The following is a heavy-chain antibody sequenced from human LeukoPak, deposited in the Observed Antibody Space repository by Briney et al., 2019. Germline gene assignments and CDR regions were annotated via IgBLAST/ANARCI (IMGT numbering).Heavy chain of an antibody. Sequence: PGGSLRLSCAASGFTFSSYSMNWVRQAPGKGLEWVSSISSSSSYIYYADSVKGRFTISRDNSKNTLYLQMNSLRAEDTAVYYCAKDLSKSYGDYGTSGAFDIWGQGTQVTVSS. CDR1: GFTFSSYS. CDR3: AKDLSKSYGDYGTSGAFDI. CDR2: ISSSSSYI. J-gene: IGHJ3*02. V-gene: IGHV3-21*04. D-gene: IGHD4-17*01.